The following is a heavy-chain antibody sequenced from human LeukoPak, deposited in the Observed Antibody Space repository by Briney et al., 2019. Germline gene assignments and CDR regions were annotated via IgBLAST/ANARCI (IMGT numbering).Heavy chain of an antibody. V-gene: IGHV4-59*02. CDR1: GVSVATHY. J-gene: IGHJ5*02. CDR2: VFYNGDT. D-gene: IGHD2-2*01. CDR3: AAKPVVPASQGHYFDP. Sequence: PSETLSLTCSVSGVSVATHYWSWIRQPPGKGLEWIGNVFYNGDTIYHPSLWSRVSMSVDTSKNQSSLNLASVTAADTAVYYCAAKPVVPASQGHYFDPWGQGILVTVSS.